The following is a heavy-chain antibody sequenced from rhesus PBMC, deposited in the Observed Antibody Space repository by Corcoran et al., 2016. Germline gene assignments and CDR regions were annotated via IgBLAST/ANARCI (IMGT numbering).Heavy chain of an antibody. J-gene: IGHJ4*01. CDR1: GFTFSSYG. CDR3: AKGARSQWTFIFDS. V-gene: IGHV3S5*01. Sequence: EVQLVETGGGLVHPGESLRLSCEASGFTFSSYGLSWVRQGTGKGLEWLAGITYSGGTYDADSVKGRFTISRDNSKNTVSLQMNSLTTEDTAVYYCAKGARSQWTFIFDSWGQGVLVSVSS. CDR2: ITYSGGT. D-gene: IGHD5-24*01.